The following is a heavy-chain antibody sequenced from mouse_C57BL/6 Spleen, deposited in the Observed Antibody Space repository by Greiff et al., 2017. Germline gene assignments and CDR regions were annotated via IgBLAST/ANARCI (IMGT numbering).Heavy chain of an antibody. V-gene: IGHV1-72*01. CDR3: AEGAEDYYAMDY. J-gene: IGHJ4*01. Sequence: VKLQQPGAELVKPGASVKLSCKASGYTFTSYWMHWVKQRPGQGLEWIGRIDPNSGGTKYNEKFKSKGTLTVDKPSSTAYMQLSSLTSADSAVYYCAEGAEDYYAMDYWGQGTSVTVSS. CDR2: IDPNSGGT. CDR1: GYTFTSYW.